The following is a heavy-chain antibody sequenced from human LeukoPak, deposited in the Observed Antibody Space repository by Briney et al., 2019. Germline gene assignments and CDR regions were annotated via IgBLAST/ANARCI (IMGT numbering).Heavy chain of an antibody. D-gene: IGHD7-27*01. CDR3: ARGKLGMEAFDI. J-gene: IGHJ3*02. CDR2: IYYSGST. V-gene: IGHV4-59*01. Sequence: SETLSLTCTVSGGSISSYYWSWIRQPPGKGLEWIGYIYYSGSTNYNPSLKSRVTISVDTSKNQFSLKLSSVTAADTAVYYCARGKLGMEAFDIWGQGTMVTVSS. CDR1: GGSISSYY.